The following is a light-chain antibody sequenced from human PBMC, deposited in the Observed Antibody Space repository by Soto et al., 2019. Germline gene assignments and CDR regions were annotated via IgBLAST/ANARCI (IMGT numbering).Light chain of an antibody. CDR1: RSNIGSNT. CDR2: IND. CDR3: AAWDDSLNAL. J-gene: IGLJ1*01. V-gene: IGLV1-44*01. Sequence: QSVLTQPPSASGTPGQRVTISCSGSRSNIGSNTVNWYQQVPGAAPKLLIYINDQRPSGVPDRFSGSKSGTSASLAISGLQPEDEADYYCAAWDDSLNALFGTGTKLTVL.